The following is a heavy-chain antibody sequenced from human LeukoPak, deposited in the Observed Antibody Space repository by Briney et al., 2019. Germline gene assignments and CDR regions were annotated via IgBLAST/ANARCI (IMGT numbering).Heavy chain of an antibody. Sequence: GGSLRLTCAASGFTFSSFAMSWVRRPPGKGLQWISAISKSGASTDYTDSVKGRFTISRDNSKSTLYLQMNSLRAEDTAIYYCAKHAGGTSYYPFDYWGQGTPVTASS. CDR2: ISKSGAST. D-gene: IGHD3-9*01. V-gene: IGHV3-23*01. CDR3: AKHAGGTSYYPFDY. J-gene: IGHJ4*02. CDR1: GFTFSSFA.